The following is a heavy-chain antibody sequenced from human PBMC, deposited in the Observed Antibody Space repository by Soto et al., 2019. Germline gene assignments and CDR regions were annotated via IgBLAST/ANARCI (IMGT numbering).Heavy chain of an antibody. D-gene: IGHD4-17*01. V-gene: IGHV3-7*03. J-gene: IGHJ4*02. CDR3: AKDRYGDYGGIDY. CDR2: TTEDGNDK. Sequence: WGSLRLSCAASGFTFSPYYMIWVRQAPGKGLEWLALTTEDGNDKHYVDSVRGRFTISRDTSKKTVCLQMNSPRAEDMAVYYCAKDRYGDYGGIDYGGQGSMVNVSS. CDR1: GFTFSPYY.